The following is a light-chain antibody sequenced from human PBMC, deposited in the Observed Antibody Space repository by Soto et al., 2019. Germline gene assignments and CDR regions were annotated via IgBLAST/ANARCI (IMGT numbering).Light chain of an antibody. J-gene: IGKJ3*01. CDR2: WAS. V-gene: IGKV4-1*01. CDR3: QQYYSTPLT. CDR1: QSVLYSSNNKNY. Sequence: DIVMTQSPDSPAVSLGERATINCKSSQSVLYSSNNKNYLAWYQQKPGQPPKLLIYWASTRESGVPDRFSGSGSGTDFTLTISSLQAEDVAVYYCQQYYSTPLTFGPGTRVAIK.